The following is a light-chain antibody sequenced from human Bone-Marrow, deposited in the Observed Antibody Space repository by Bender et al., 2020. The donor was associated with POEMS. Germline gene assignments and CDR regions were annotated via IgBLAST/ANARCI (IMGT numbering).Light chain of an antibody. CDR2: EVS. J-gene: IGLJ1*01. CDR3: CSYAGVGV. Sequence: QSALTQPRSVSGSPGQSVTISCTGASSDVGGYNSVSWYQQHPGKAPKLMIYEVSERPSGVSPRFSGSKSGNTASLTISGLQPEDEDDYYCCSYAGVGVFGSGTTVTVL. V-gene: IGLV2-11*01. CDR1: SSDVGGYNS.